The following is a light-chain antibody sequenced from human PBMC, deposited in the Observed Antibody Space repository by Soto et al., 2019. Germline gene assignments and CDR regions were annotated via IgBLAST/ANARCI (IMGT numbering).Light chain of an antibody. CDR1: PRISSW. CDR3: QQYNRYWT. V-gene: IGKV1-5*03. Sequence: DIQMTQSPSTLSASVGDRVTITCRASPRISSWLAWYQQKPGKAPKLLIYKASSLESGVPSRISGSGSGTEFTLTITSLQPDDFANYYWQQYNRYWTFGQGTKVEIK. CDR2: KAS. J-gene: IGKJ1*01.